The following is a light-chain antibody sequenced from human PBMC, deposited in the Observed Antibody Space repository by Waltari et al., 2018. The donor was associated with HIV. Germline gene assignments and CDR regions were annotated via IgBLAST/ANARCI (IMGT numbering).Light chain of an antibody. Sequence: QSDLTQPPSVSGAPGQRVTISCSGVSAGYDVHWYQQLPGTAPKLLIYGNSNRPSGVPDRCSGSKSGPLASLAITGLQAEDEADYYCQSYDSSLSSSVFGGGTRLTVL. J-gene: IGLJ2*01. CDR1: SAGYD. CDR3: QSYDSSLSSSV. CDR2: GNS. V-gene: IGLV1-40*01.